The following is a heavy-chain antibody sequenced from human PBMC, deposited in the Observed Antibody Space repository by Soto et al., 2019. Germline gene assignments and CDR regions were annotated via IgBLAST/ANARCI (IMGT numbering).Heavy chain of an antibody. Sequence: SQTLSLTCDISGDSVSSNRGAWTWIRQSPSRGLEWLGRTYYGSKWYNEYGLSVKSRITINADTCKNQFSLQLNSVTPGDAAVYYCARWDHDYGYLDVWRLGTTVTVS. CDR3: ARWDHDYGYLDV. J-gene: IGHJ6*02. CDR2: TYYGSKWYN. V-gene: IGHV6-1*01. CDR1: GDSVSSNRGA. D-gene: IGHD4-17*01.